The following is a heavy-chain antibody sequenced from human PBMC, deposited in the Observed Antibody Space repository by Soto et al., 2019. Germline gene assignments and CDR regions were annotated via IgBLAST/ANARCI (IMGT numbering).Heavy chain of an antibody. Sequence: QVQLVESGGGVVQPGRSLRLSCAASGFTFSSYGMHWVRQAPGKGLEWVAVMWYDGSNKYYADSVKGRFTISRDNSKNTLYLQMNRLRAEDTAVYYCARDMGYSGYDFRYWGQGTLGTVSS. CDR3: ARDMGYSGYDFRY. D-gene: IGHD5-12*01. J-gene: IGHJ4*02. V-gene: IGHV3-33*01. CDR2: MWYDGSNK. CDR1: GFTFSSYG.